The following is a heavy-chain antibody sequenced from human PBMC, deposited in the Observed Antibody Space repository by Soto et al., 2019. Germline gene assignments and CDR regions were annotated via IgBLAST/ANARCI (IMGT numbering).Heavy chain of an antibody. Sequence: EVQLVESGGGLVQPGGSLKLSCAASGYTFSDTALHWVRQASGKGLEWVARVAAKNENYVTTYAASVEGRFSLSRDDSKNSAYLLMSSLNTEDTAIFYGSKYSGSSTIPAALGQGTLVTVSS. CDR2: VAAKNENYVT. V-gene: IGHV3-73*02. D-gene: IGHD1-26*01. CDR3: SKYSGSSTIPAA. CDR1: GYTFSDTA. J-gene: IGHJ5*02.